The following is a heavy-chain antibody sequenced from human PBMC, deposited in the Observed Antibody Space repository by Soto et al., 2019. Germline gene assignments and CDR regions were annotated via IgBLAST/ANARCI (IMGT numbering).Heavy chain of an antibody. D-gene: IGHD1-26*01. V-gene: IGHV3-7*03. J-gene: IGHJ6*02. CDR2: IKQDGSDK. CDR3: ARTQIDSWGNTYYYYGLDV. Sequence: GGSLRLSCAASGFTFTIYWMSWVRQAPGKGLEWVANIKQDGSDKYYVDSVKGRFTIPRDNAKNSLYLQMNSLRAEDTAVYYCARTQIDSWGNTYYYYGLDVWGQGTTVTVSS. CDR1: GFTFTIYW.